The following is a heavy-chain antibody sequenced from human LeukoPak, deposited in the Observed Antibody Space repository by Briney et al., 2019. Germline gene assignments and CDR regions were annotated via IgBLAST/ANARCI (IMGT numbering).Heavy chain of an antibody. J-gene: IGHJ4*02. CDR2: IYYSGST. D-gene: IGHD5-18*01. CDR3: ARESGYSYGKRVFDY. Sequence: PSETLSLTCTVSGGSISSGGYYWSRIRQHPGKGLEWIGYIYYSGSTYYNPSLKSRVTISVDTSKNQFSLKLSSVTAADTAVYYCARESGYSYGKRVFDYWGQGTLVTVSS. V-gene: IGHV4-31*03. CDR1: GGSISSGGYY.